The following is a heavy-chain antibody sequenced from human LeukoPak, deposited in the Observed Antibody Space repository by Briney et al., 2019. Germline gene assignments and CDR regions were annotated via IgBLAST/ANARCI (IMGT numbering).Heavy chain of an antibody. Sequence: PGGSLRLSCAASGFTFSNYAMIWVRQAPGKGLEWVSAIRGIRGTYSTEYADSVKDRFTISRDNSKNTLYLQMNSLRAEDTAVYYCARSHLGSGSLNWFDPWGQGTLVTVSS. CDR3: ARSHLGSGSLNWFDP. CDR1: GFTFSNYA. V-gene: IGHV3-23*01. D-gene: IGHD3-10*01. J-gene: IGHJ5*02. CDR2: IRGIRGTYST.